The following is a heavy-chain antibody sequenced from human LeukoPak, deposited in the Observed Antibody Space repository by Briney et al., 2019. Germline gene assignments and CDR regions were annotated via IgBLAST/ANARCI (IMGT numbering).Heavy chain of an antibody. V-gene: IGHV3-11*06. J-gene: IGHJ4*02. CDR1: GFTFSDYY. CDR3: ARDIGSSWYYFDY. CDR2: ISSSSSYI. Sequence: GGSLRLSCAASGFTFSDYYMSWIRQAPGKGLEWVSSISSSSSYIYYADSVKGRFTISRDNAKNSLYLQMNSLRAEDTAVYYCARDIGSSWYYFDYWGQGTLVTVSS. D-gene: IGHD6-13*01.